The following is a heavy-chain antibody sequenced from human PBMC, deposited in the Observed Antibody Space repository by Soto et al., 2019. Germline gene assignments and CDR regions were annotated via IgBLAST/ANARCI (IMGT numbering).Heavy chain of an antibody. D-gene: IGHD2-21*02. CDR2: IHPSGGGS. CDR1: GYPFNTYY. CDR3: ARGGHIAVVTDSFDS. J-gene: IGHJ4*01. Sequence: ASVKVSCKSSGYPFNTYYLHWVRQAPGQGLEWMGMIHPSGGGSTYAQKFLGRVTMTMDSSTSTVFMELTSLRSADTAVYYCARGGHIAVVTDSFDSWDQ. V-gene: IGHV1-46*02.